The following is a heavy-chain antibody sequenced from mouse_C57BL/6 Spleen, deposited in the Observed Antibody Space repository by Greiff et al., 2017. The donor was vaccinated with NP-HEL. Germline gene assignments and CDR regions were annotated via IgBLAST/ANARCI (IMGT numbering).Heavy chain of an antibody. CDR2: ISGGGGNT. Sequence: EVQGVESGGGLVKPGGSLKLSCAASGFTFSSYTMSWVRQTPEKRLEWVATISGGGGNTYYPDSVKGRFTISRDNAKNTLYLQMSSLRSEDTALYYCARRDYYGSSYGWYFDVWGTGTTVTVSS. V-gene: IGHV5-9*01. CDR3: ARRDYYGSSYGWYFDV. D-gene: IGHD1-1*01. J-gene: IGHJ1*03. CDR1: GFTFSSYT.